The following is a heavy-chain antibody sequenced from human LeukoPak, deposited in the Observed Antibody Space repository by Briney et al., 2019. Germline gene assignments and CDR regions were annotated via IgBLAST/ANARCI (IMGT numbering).Heavy chain of an antibody. Sequence: ASVKVSCKASGYTFTSYGINWVRQAPGQGLEWMGRISAYNGNTNYAQKFQGRVTMTTGTSTTTAYMELSSLRYDDTAVYYCARETSAYYPADYWGQGTLVTVSS. V-gene: IGHV1-18*01. CDR2: ISAYNGNT. J-gene: IGHJ4*02. CDR1: GYTFTSYG. CDR3: ARETSAYYPADY. D-gene: IGHD3-22*01.